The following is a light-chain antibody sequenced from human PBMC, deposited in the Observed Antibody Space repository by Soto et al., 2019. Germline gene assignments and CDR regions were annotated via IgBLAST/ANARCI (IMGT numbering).Light chain of an antibody. J-gene: IGKJ2*01. CDR2: GAS. Sequence: EFVLTQSPGTLSLSPGERATLSCRASQSIGSGYLAWCQQKPGQAPRLLVYGASSRATGIPDRFSGSGSGTDFTLTITRLEPEDFAVYYCQQYGNSQYTFGQGTKLEIK. CDR3: QQYGNSQYT. CDR1: QSIGSGY. V-gene: IGKV3-20*01.